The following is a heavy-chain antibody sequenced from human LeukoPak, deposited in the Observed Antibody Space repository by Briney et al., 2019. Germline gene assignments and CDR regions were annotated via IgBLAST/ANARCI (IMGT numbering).Heavy chain of an antibody. Sequence: SETLSLTCTVSGGSIGSSPYYWGWIRQPPGKGLEWIATIYYSGSTYHNPSLKSRVTISVDTSKNQFSLRLSSVTAADTAVYYCARDSRSSGSPGAFDIWGQGTVVTVSS. V-gene: IGHV4-39*07. CDR1: GGSIGSSPYY. CDR3: ARDSRSSGSPGAFDI. D-gene: IGHD6-19*01. CDR2: IYYSGST. J-gene: IGHJ3*02.